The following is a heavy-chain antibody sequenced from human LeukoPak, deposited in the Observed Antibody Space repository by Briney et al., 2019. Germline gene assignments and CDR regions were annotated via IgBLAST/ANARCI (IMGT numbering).Heavy chain of an antibody. V-gene: IGHV3-23*01. Sequence: GGSLRLSCAASGFTFRTYAMSWVRQAPGKGLYWVSSISGRGDRTYYADSVEGRFTMSRDNSKNTLYLQMSSLRADDTAIYYCAKADSSGYYGEFDYWGQGTLVTVSS. CDR2: ISGRGDRT. CDR3: AKADSSGYYGEFDY. CDR1: GFTFRTYA. D-gene: IGHD3-22*01. J-gene: IGHJ4*02.